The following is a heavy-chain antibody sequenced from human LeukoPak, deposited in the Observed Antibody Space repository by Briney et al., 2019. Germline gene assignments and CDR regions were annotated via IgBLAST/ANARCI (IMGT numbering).Heavy chain of an antibody. CDR2: ISAYNGNT. V-gene: IGHV1-18*01. CDR3: ARFESDFWSGYHYYFDY. D-gene: IGHD3-3*01. CDR1: GYTFTSYG. Sequence: ASVKVSCKASGYTFTSYGISWVRQAPGQGLEWMGWISAYNGNTNYAQKLQGRVTMTTDTSTSTAYMELSSLRSEDTAVYYCARFESDFWSGYHYYFDYWGQGTLVTVSS. J-gene: IGHJ4*02.